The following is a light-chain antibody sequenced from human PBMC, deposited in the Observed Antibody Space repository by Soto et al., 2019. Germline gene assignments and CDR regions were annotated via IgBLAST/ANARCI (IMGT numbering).Light chain of an antibody. Sequence: EIVLTQSPGTLSLSPGKRTTLSCRASQSVSSNYLAWYQQKPGQAPRPLIYGASSRATGIPDRFSGSGAGTDFTLTISRLESEDFAVYYCQQYGSSPWTFGQGTKVDIK. CDR3: QQYGSSPWT. V-gene: IGKV3-20*01. CDR2: GAS. J-gene: IGKJ1*01. CDR1: QSVSSNY.